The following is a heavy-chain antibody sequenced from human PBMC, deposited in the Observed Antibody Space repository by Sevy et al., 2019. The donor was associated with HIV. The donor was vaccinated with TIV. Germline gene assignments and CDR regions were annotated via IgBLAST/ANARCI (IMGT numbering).Heavy chain of an antibody. J-gene: IGHJ4*02. CDR1: RYSLNKFS. CDR2: FDPEDGER. D-gene: IGHD3-22*01. Sequence: SVKVSCRISRYSLNKFSMHWVRQAPGKGLEWMGSFDPEDGERIYAQKFQGRFSMTEDTSTDTAYMELSSLRPDDTAVYYCAITREYYSDTSGYFDYWGQGTLVTVSS. CDR3: AITREYYSDTSGYFDY. V-gene: IGHV1-24*01.